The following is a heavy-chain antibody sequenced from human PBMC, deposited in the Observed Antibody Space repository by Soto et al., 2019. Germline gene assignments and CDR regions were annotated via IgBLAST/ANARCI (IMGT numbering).Heavy chain of an antibody. V-gene: IGHV3-23*01. CDR3: AKSMMHTASADAFDT. CDR1: GFTFDTYA. CDR2: ISGTGGRT. D-gene: IGHD5-18*01. Sequence: EVQLLESGGGLVQPGGSLRLSCAASGFTFDTYAVTWVRQGTGKGPEWVSAISGTGGRTWYADSVTGRFTISRDNSKNTQYLQMNSLRAADTAVYYCAKSMMHTASADAFDTRGQGTMVSVSS. J-gene: IGHJ3*02.